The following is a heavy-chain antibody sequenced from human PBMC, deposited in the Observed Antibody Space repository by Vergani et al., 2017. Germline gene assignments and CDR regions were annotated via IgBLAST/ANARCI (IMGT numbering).Heavy chain of an antibody. V-gene: IGHV4-30-4*08. D-gene: IGHD5-18*01. CDR3: ARGKGVVQLWYPSWYFDL. J-gene: IGHJ2*01. CDR2: IYYSGST. CDR1: GGSISSGDYY. Sequence: QVQLQESGPGLVKPSQTLSLTCTVSGGSISSGDYYWSWIRQPPGKGLEWIGYIYYSGSTYYNPSLKSRVTISVDTSKNQFSLKLSSVPAADTAVYYCARGKGVVQLWYPSWYFDLWGRGTLVTVSS.